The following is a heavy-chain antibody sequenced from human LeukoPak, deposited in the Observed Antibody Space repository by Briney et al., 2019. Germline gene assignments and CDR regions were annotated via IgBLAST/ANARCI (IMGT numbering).Heavy chain of an antibody. CDR3: LKGAPSGSFYMGDY. Sequence: GGSLRLSCSASGFTFSHYAMHWVRQAPGKGLQYVSAITINGGGTFFADSVKGRFTISRDNSKNTLYLQMNTLSPEDTAVYYCLKGAPSGSFYMGDYWGQGILVTVSS. V-gene: IGHV3-64*04. CDR2: ITINGGGT. D-gene: IGHD1-26*01. J-gene: IGHJ4*02. CDR1: GFTFSHYA.